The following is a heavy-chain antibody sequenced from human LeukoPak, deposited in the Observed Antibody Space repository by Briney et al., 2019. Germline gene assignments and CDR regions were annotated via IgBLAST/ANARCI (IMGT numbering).Heavy chain of an antibody. V-gene: IGHV4-34*01. CDR3: ARCPDIVVVPAAIGPSGFDF. J-gene: IGHJ4*02. CDR2: INHSGST. Sequence: SEPLSLTCAVYGGSFSGYYWSWIRQPTGKALEWIGEINHSGSTNYNPSLKSPVTISVETSKNQFYLKLSSVTAADAAVYYWARCPDIVVVPAAIGPSGFDFWGQGTLVTVSS. D-gene: IGHD2-2*01. CDR1: GGSFSGYY.